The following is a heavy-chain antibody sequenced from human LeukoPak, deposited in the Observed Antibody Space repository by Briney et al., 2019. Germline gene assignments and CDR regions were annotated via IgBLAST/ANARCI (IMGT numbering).Heavy chain of an antibody. Sequence: GGSVRVSCAAPGFTFSSYAMRWVRQAPGKGLEWVSAISRSGGSTYYAHSVQGRFTITRDNSKNTLSQQMNSQRREDTAVYYCAKGRTGQNWFEPWGQRTLVTVST. J-gene: IGHJ5*02. CDR2: ISRSGGST. CDR1: GFTFSSYA. CDR3: AKGRTGQNWFEP. V-gene: IGHV3-23*01. D-gene: IGHD1-14*01.